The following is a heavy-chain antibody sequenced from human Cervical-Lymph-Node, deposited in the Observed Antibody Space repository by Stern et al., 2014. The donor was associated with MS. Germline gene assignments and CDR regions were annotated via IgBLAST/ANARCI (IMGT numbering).Heavy chain of an antibody. Sequence: VQLLQSGAEVKKPGASVKVSCKASGYRFSTFYLHWLRQAPGQGLQWIGRIAPGSGATNSSQTFQGRLTMTRDRSITTAYLELSGLRSDDTAVYYCARIYCSGDECYHSFDTWGQGTLVTVSS. V-gene: IGHV1-2*06. J-gene: IGHJ4*02. CDR3: ARIYCSGDECYHSFDT. D-gene: IGHD3-16*02. CDR1: GYRFSTFY. CDR2: IAPGSGAT.